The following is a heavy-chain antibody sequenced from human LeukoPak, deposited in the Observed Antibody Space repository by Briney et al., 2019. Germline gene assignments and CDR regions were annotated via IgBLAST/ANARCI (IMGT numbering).Heavy chain of an antibody. CDR1: GFTFSSYA. D-gene: IGHD6-19*01. CDR2: ISSDGRIT. V-gene: IGHV3-64*01. CDR3: ARVSGWYWFDN. J-gene: IGHJ4*02. Sequence: PGGSLRLSCAASGFTFSSYAMHWVRQAPGTGLEYVSAISSDGRITYYANSVKGRFTISRDNSKNTLYLQMGSLRAEDMAVYYCARVSGWYWFDNWGQGTLVTVSS.